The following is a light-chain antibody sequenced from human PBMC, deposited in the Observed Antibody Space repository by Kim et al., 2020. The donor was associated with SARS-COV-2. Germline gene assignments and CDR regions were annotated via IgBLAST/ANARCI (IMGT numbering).Light chain of an antibody. CDR1: QGIGND. Sequence: GDRVTITCRASQGIGNDLGWYQQKPGKAPELLIYAASSLQSGVPSRFSGSGSGTDFTITISSLQPDDFATYYCLQAYTYPRTFGQGTKV. V-gene: IGKV1-6*01. CDR2: AAS. J-gene: IGKJ1*01. CDR3: LQAYTYPRT.